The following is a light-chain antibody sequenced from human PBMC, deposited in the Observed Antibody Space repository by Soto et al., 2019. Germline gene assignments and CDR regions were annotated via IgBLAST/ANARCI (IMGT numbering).Light chain of an antibody. J-gene: IGKJ1*01. CDR3: QQYGDSPWT. Sequence: EIVLTQSPGILSLSPVKRATLSCRASQSVSSNSLAWYQQTPGQAPRLLIYSTSIRATGIPDRFSGSGSGRDFTLTISRLEPEDFTVYHCQQYGDSPWTFGQGTKVDIK. CDR2: STS. V-gene: IGKV3-20*01. CDR1: QSVSSNS.